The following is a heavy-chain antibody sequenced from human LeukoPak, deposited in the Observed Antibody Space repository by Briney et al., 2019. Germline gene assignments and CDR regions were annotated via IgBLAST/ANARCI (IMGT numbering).Heavy chain of an antibody. J-gene: IGHJ3*02. V-gene: IGHV3-33*01. CDR3: ASDHSSGTCDI. D-gene: IGHD3-22*01. CDR2: VWYDESNK. Sequence: GGSLSLSCAASGFTFRSYDKHWVRQAPGKGLEWVAVVWYDESNKYYVDSVKGRVTISRDNSKDTLYLQMNSLRVEDTALYYCASDHSSGTCDIWGGGPVDSVSS. CDR1: GFTFRSYD.